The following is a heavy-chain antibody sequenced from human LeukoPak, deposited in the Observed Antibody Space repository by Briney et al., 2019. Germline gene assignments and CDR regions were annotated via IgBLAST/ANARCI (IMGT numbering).Heavy chain of an antibody. CDR2: INHSGST. V-gene: IGHV4-34*01. J-gene: IGHJ4*02. D-gene: IGHD6-13*01. CDR3: AGSSSWYSEGLY. CDR1: GGSFSGYY. Sequence: PSETLSLTCAVYGGSFSGYYWSWIRQPPGKGLEWIGEINHSGSTNYNPSLKSRVTISVDTSKNQFSLKLSSVTAADTAVYYCAGSSSWYSEGLYWGQGTLVTVSS.